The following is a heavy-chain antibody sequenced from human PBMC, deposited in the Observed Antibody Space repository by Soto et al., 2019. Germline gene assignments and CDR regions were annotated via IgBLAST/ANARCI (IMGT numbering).Heavy chain of an antibody. Sequence: QVQLQESGPGLVKPSETLSLTCTVSGGSVSSGSYYWSWIRQPPGKGLEWIGYIYYSGSTNYNPSLTSRVTISVDTSKNQFSLKLSSVTAADTAVYYCARVTRYSSSPIDYWGQGTLVTVSS. CDR3: ARVTRYSSSPIDY. D-gene: IGHD6-13*01. J-gene: IGHJ4*02. V-gene: IGHV4-61*01. CDR2: IYYSGST. CDR1: GGSVSSGSYY.